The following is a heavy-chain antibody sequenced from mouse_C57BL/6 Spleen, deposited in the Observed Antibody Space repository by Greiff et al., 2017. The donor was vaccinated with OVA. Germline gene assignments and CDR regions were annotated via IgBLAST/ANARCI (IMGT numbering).Heavy chain of an antibody. Sequence: QVQLKQPGTELVKPGASVKLSCKASGYTFTSYWMHWVKQRPGQGLEWIGNINPSNGGTNYNEKFKSKATLTVDKSSSTAYMQLSSLTSEDAAVYYCASYGNSPGYAMDYWGQGTSVTVSS. CDR2: INPSNGGT. V-gene: IGHV1-53*01. CDR1: GYTFTSYW. D-gene: IGHD2-1*01. CDR3: ASYGNSPGYAMDY. J-gene: IGHJ4*01.